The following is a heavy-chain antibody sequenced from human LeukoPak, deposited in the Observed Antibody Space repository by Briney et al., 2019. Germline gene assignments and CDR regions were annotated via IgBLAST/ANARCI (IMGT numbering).Heavy chain of an antibody. CDR2: INHSGST. J-gene: IGHJ4*02. V-gene: IGHV4-34*01. D-gene: IGHD6-13*01. Sequence: SETLSLTCAVYGGSFSGYYWSWIRQPPGKGLEWIGEINHSGSTNYNPSLKSRVTISVDTSKNQFSLKLSSVTAADMAVYYCARVEIAAAGSFDYWGQGTLVTVSS. CDR1: GGSFSGYY. CDR3: ARVEIAAAGSFDY.